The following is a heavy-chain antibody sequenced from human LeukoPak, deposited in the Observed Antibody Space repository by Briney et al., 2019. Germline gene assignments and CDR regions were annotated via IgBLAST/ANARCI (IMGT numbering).Heavy chain of an antibody. D-gene: IGHD2/OR15-2a*01. Sequence: ASETLSLTCTVSGYSISSGYYWGWIRQPPGKGLECIGIIHHGGSTFYNPSLKSRVTISIDTSKNQFSLKLSSVTAADAAVYYCARVTLLPTHIDYWGQGALVTVSS. J-gene: IGHJ4*02. CDR1: GYSISSGYY. V-gene: IGHV4-38-2*02. CDR3: ARVTLLPTHIDY. CDR2: IHHGGST.